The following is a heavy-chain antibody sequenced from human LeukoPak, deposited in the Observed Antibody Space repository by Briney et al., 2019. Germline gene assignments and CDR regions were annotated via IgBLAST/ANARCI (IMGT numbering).Heavy chain of an antibody. CDR2: IDSDGSRT. CDR1: RFTFSNYW. CDR3: ARKSGSYYFFDY. D-gene: IGHD1-26*01. V-gene: IGHV3-74*01. Sequence: TGGSLRLSCAASRFTFSNYWMHWVRRAPGKGLVWVSRIDSDGSRTSYADSVKGRFTISRDNAKNTLYLQMNSLRAEDTAVYYCARKSGSYYFFDYWGQGTLVTVSS. J-gene: IGHJ4*02.